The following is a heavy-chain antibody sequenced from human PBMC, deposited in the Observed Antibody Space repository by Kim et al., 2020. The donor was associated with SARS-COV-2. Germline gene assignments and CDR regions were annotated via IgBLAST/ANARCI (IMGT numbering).Heavy chain of an antibody. CDR1: GGSISSGGYY. D-gene: IGHD1-7*01. V-gene: IGHV4-31*03. Sequence: SETLSLTCTVSGGSISSGGYYWSWIRQHPGKGLEWIGYIYYSGSTYYNPSLKSRVTISVDTSKNQFSLKLSSVTAADTAVYYCARQNWNYNAFDIWGQGTMVTVSS. CDR2: IYYSGST. J-gene: IGHJ3*02. CDR3: ARQNWNYNAFDI.